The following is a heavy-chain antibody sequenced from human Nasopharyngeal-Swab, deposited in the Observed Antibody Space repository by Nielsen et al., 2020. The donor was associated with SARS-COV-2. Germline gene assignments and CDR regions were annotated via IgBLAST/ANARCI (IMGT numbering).Heavy chain of an antibody. J-gene: IGHJ4*02. Sequence: GESLKISWAASGFTFSSYSMNWVRQAPGKGLEWVSSISSSSSYIYCADSVKGRFTISRDNAKNSLYLQMNSLRAEDTAVYYCARVSSSGWDRGYFDYWGQGTLVTVSS. CDR2: ISSSSSYI. CDR1: GFTFSSYS. D-gene: IGHD6-19*01. V-gene: IGHV3-21*01. CDR3: ARVSSSGWDRGYFDY.